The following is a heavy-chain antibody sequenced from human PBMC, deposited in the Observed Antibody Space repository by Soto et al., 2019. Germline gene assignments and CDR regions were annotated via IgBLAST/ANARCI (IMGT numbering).Heavy chain of an antibody. CDR3: ASTNYGSGSYSDS. Sequence: EVQLVESGGGLIQPGGSLRLSCAASEFTVSSNYMTWVRQAPGKGLEWVSVIYSGGSTYYADSVKGRFTISRDNSKNTLYLQMNSLRAEDTAVYYCASTNYGSGSYSDSWGQGTLVTVSS. V-gene: IGHV3-53*01. D-gene: IGHD3-10*01. CDR1: EFTVSSNY. J-gene: IGHJ4*02. CDR2: IYSGGST.